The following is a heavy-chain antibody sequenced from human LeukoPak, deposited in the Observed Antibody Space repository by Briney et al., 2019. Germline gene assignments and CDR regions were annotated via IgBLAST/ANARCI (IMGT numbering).Heavy chain of an antibody. V-gene: IGHV4-59*08. J-gene: IGHJ6*03. CDR3: ARHFRRDYSASGASQYYHYIDV. D-gene: IGHD3-10*01. Sequence: PSETLSLTCTVSGGSMTYDYWSWIRQTPGLRLEWLGYIYTTGSTRYNPSLKSRVTISLDTSKNQFSLRLRPVTAADTAVYYCARHFRRDYSASGASQYYHYIDVWGKGTTVTVSS. CDR1: GGSMTYDY. CDR2: IYTTGST.